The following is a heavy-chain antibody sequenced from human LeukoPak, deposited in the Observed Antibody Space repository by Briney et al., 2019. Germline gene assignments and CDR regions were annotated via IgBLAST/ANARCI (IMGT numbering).Heavy chain of an antibody. CDR2: IYYSGST. J-gene: IGHJ4*02. Sequence: SETLSLTCTVSGGSISSSSYYWGWIRQPPGKGLEWIGSIYYSGSTYYNPSLKSRVTISVDTSKNQFSLKVRSVTAADMAVYYCARLCGYTYGKIDYWGQGTLVTVSS. CDR3: ARLCGYTYGKIDY. CDR1: GGSISSSSYY. D-gene: IGHD5-18*01. V-gene: IGHV4-39*01.